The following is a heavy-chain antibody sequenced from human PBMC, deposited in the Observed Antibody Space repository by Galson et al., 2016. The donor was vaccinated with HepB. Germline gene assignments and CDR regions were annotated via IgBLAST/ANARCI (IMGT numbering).Heavy chain of an antibody. J-gene: IGHJ3*02. CDR1: GYSFTTYW. D-gene: IGHD3-22*01. V-gene: IGHV5-10-1*01. CDR2: IDPSDSYM. CDR3: ARRVIAAHLWPNDAFDI. Sequence: QSGAEVKKPGESLRISCQGSGYSFTTYWITWVRQMPGKGLEWMGRIDPSDSYMNYSPSFQGHVTISADKSISTAYLQWSSLKASDTAMYYCARRVIAAHLWPNDAFDIWGQGTMVTVSS.